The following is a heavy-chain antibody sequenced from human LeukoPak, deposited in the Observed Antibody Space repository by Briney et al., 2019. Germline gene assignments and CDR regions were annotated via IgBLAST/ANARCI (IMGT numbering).Heavy chain of an antibody. CDR2: MNPNSGNT. J-gene: IGHJ4*02. D-gene: IGHD5-24*01. CDR1: GYTFTSYD. CDR3: ARLGVIDGYYFDY. Sequence: ASVKVSCKASGYTFTSYDINWVRQATGQGLEWMGWMNPNSGNTGYAQKFQGRVTITRNTSISTAYMELSSLRSEDTAVYYCARLGVIDGYYFDYRGQGTLVTVSS. V-gene: IGHV1-8*03.